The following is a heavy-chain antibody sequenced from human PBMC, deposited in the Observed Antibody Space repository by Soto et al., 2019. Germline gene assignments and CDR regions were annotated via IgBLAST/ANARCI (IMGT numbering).Heavy chain of an antibody. V-gene: IGHV1-2*04. CDR1: GYTFTGYY. CDR2: INPNSGGT. J-gene: IGHJ3*02. D-gene: IGHD3-3*01. CDR3: ARDRTEWLSAFDI. Sequence: GASVKVSCKASGYTFTGYYMHWVRQAPGQGLEWMGWINPNSGGTNYAQKFQGWVTMTRDTSISTAYMELSRLRSDDTAVYYCARDRTEWLSAFDIWGQGTMVTVSS.